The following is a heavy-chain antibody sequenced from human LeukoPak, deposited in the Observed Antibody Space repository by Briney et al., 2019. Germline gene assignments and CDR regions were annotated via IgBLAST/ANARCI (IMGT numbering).Heavy chain of an antibody. CDR3: ARDGAMGELIY. CDR1: GYTYITYG. V-gene: IGHV1-18*01. Sequence: ASVKVSCKATGYTYITYGISWLGPPPGRGLEWMGRISAKNGNTNYAQKLQGRVTMTTDTSTTTAYMELRSLTSDDTAVYYCARDGAMGELIYWGQGTLVTVSS. J-gene: IGHJ4*02. D-gene: IGHD1-26*01. CDR2: ISAKNGNT.